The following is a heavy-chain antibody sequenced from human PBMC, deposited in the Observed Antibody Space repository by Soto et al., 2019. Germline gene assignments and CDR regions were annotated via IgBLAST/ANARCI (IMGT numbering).Heavy chain of an antibody. CDR1: GYSFTTYW. CDR3: ARCSSGGQGNHYGMDV. D-gene: IGHD2-15*01. Sequence: PGESLKISCKGSGYSFTTYWIGWVRQMPGKGLEWMGIIYPVDSDTRYSPSFQGQVTISADKSISTAYLQWSSLKASDTAMYYCARCSSGGQGNHYGMDVWGQGTTVTVSS. V-gene: IGHV5-51*01. CDR2: IYPVDSDT. J-gene: IGHJ6*02.